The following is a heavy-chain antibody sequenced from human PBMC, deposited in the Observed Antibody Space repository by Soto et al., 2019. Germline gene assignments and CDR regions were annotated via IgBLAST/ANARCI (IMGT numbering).Heavy chain of an antibody. CDR3: ARVNGYYYYGMDV. CDR2: ISSSGSII. D-gene: IGHD3-22*01. V-gene: IGHV3-11*01. J-gene: IGHJ6*02. CDR1: GFTFSDYY. Sequence: GGSLRLSCATAGFTFSDYYMSWIRQAPGKGLEWVSDISSSGSIIYYADSVKGRFTISRDNAKNSLYLQMNSLRAEDTAVYYCARVNGYYYYGMDVWGQGTTVTVSS.